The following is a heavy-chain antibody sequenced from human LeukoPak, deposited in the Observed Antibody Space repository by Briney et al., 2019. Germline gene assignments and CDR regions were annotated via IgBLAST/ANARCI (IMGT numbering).Heavy chain of an antibody. V-gene: IGHV1-18*01. CDR2: ISAYNGNT. D-gene: IGHD3-9*01. Sequence: GASVKVSCKASGYTFTNYGVGWVRQAPGQGLEWMGWISAYNGNTNYAQKFQGRVTTTTDTSTSTAYMELRSLRSDDTAVYYCARNHYYDILTGSVTYGMDVWGQGTTVTVSS. CDR3: ARNHYYDILTGSVTYGMDV. J-gene: IGHJ6*02. CDR1: GYTFTNYG.